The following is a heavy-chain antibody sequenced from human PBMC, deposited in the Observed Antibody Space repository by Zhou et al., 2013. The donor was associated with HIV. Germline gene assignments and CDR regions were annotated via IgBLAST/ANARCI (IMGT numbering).Heavy chain of an antibody. V-gene: IGHV4-39*07. J-gene: IGHJ2*01. CDR2: IYYSGST. D-gene: IGHD3-10*01. CDR1: GGSISSSSYY. CDR3: ARHGGMVRGVTHWYFDL. Sequence: VQLQESGPGLVKPSETLSLTCTVSGGSISSSSYYWGWIRQPPGKGLEWIGSIYYSGSTYYNPSLKSRVTISVDTSKNQFSLKLSSVTAADTAVYYCARHGGMVRGVTHWYFDLWGLAPWSLSPQ.